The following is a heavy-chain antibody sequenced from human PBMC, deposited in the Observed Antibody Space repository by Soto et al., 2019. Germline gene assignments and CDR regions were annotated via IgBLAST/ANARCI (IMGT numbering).Heavy chain of an antibody. D-gene: IGHD3-10*01. J-gene: IGHJ5*02. CDR2: IYYSGST. V-gene: IGHV4-30-4*01. CDR3: ASTLLWFGELFPHWFDP. Sequence: SETLSLTCTVSGGSISSGDYYWSWIRQPPGKGLEWIGYIYYSGSTYYNPSLKSRVTISVDTSKNQFSLKLSSVTAADTAVYYCASTLLWFGELFPHWFDPWGQGTLVTVSS. CDR1: GGSISSGDYY.